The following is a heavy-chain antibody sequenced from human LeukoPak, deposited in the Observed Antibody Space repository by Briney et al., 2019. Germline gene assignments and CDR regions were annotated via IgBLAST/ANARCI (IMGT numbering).Heavy chain of an antibody. V-gene: IGHV2-70*04. Sequence: SGPTLVNPTQTLILTCTFSGFSLSTSGMRVSWIRQPPGKALEWLARIDWDDDKFYSTSLKTRLTISKDTSKNQVVLTMTNMDPVDTATYYCARTPYCGGDCYVDYWGQGTLVTVSS. J-gene: IGHJ4*02. CDR3: ARTPYCGGDCYVDY. D-gene: IGHD2-21*02. CDR2: IDWDDDK. CDR1: GFSLSTSGMR.